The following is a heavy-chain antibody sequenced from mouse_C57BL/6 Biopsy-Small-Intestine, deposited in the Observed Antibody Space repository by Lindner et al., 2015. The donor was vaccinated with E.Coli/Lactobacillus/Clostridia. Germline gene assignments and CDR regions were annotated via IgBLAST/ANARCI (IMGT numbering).Heavy chain of an antibody. CDR2: IYPNNGGI. Sequence: VQLQESGPELVKPGDSVKMSCKASGYAFTDYYMDWVKQSHGKSLEWIGYIYPNNGGITYNQKFKGKATLTVDESSSTAYMQLNSLTSEDSAVYYCAKDEFAYWGQGTLVTVSA. CDR3: AKDEFAY. CDR1: GYAFTDYY. J-gene: IGHJ3*01. V-gene: IGHV1-34*02.